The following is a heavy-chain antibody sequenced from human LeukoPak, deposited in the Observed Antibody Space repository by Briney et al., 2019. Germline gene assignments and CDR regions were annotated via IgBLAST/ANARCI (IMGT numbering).Heavy chain of an antibody. CDR2: INHSGST. Sequence: SETLSLTCAVYGGSFSGYYWSWIRQPPGKGLEWIGEINHSGSTNYNPSLKSRVTISVDTSKSQFSLQLSSVTAADTAVYYCARADYGDYYFDYWGQGTLVTVSS. V-gene: IGHV4-34*01. CDR3: ARADYGDYYFDY. D-gene: IGHD4-17*01. CDR1: GGSFSGYY. J-gene: IGHJ4*02.